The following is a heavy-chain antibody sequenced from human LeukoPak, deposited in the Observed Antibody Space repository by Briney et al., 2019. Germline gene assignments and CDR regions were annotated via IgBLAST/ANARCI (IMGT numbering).Heavy chain of an antibody. J-gene: IGHJ4*02. CDR2: ISYDGNNK. CDR1: GFTFNTYA. CDR3: AREEWYYFDF. V-gene: IGHV3-30-3*01. Sequence: PGRSLRLSCAASGFTFNTYAIHWVRQAPGKGLEWVAVISYDGNNKYYVDSVKGRFTIARDNSKNTVFLQMNSLRAEDMGVYYCAREEWYYFDFWGQGTLVTVSS. D-gene: IGHD3-3*01.